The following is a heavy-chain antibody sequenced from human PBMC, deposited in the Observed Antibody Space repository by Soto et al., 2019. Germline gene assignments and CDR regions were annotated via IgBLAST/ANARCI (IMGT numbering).Heavy chain of an antibody. CDR1: GGSISSSSYF. CDR3: ARHEAVKTGDFDY. D-gene: IGHD6-19*01. J-gene: IGHJ4*02. V-gene: IGHV4-39*01. CDR2: ISYSGST. Sequence: QLQLQESGPGLVKPSETLSLTCSVSGGSISSSSYFWGWIRQPPGQGLEWIGSISYSGSTYFNPSLKSRLTISADTSKNHFSLKLSSVTAADTATYYCARHEAVKTGDFDYWGQGTLVTVSS.